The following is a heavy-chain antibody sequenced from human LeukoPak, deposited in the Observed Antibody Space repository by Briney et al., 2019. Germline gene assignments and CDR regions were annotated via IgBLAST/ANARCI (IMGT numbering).Heavy chain of an antibody. V-gene: IGHV1-2*02. CDR2: INPKSGGT. J-gene: IGHJ4*02. CDR3: ASVTLSAYDGDY. Sequence: GASVKVSCKASRYTFTAYYMHWVRQAPGQGLEWMGWINPKSGGTSYAQKFQGRVTMTRDTSISTAYMELSRLTSDDTAVYYCASVTLSAYDGDYRGQGTLVTVSS. CDR1: RYTFTAYY. D-gene: IGHD5-12*01.